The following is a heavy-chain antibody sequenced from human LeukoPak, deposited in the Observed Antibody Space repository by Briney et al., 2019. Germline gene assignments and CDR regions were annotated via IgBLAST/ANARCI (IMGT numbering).Heavy chain of an antibody. Sequence: SETLFLTCTVSGGSISSYYWSWIRQPPGKGLEWIGYIYYSGSTNYNPSLKSRVTISVDTSKNQFSLKLSSVTAADTAVYYCARARNYYYGSGSLFVYYYYMDVWGKGTTVTISS. J-gene: IGHJ6*03. D-gene: IGHD3-10*01. CDR2: IYYSGST. V-gene: IGHV4-59*01. CDR3: ARARNYYYGSGSLFVYYYYMDV. CDR1: GGSISSYY.